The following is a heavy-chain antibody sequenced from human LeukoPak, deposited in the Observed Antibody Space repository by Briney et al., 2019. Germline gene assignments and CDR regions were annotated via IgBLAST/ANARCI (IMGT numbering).Heavy chain of an antibody. D-gene: IGHD3-16*02. J-gene: IGHJ4*02. CDR2: IYDSGST. CDR3: ARGRGSYDYVWGSYRSRDFDY. CDR1: GGSIRSSYYY. V-gene: IGHV4-39*07. Sequence: SETLSLSCTVSGGSIRSSYYYWGWIRQPPGKGLEWIGSIYDSGSTNYNPSLKSRVTISVDTSKNQFSLKLSSVTAADTAVYYCARGRGSYDYVWGSYRSRDFDYWGQGTLVTVSS.